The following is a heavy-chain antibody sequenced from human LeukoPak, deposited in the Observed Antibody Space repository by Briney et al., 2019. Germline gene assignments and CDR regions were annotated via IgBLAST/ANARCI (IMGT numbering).Heavy chain of an antibody. D-gene: IGHD1-26*01. CDR2: ISAYNGNT. CDR1: GYTFTNYG. CDR3: ARWMGLLGRIVGATTPFDY. Sequence: ASVKVSCKASGYTFTNYGFSWVRQAPGQGLEWMGWISAYNGNTNYAQKLQGRVTMTTDTSTSTAYMELRSLRSDDTAVYYCARWMGLLGRIVGATTPFDYWGQGSLVTDSS. V-gene: IGHV1-18*01. J-gene: IGHJ4*02.